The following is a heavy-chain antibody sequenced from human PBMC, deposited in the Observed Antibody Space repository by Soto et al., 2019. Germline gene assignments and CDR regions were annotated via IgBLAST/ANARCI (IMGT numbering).Heavy chain of an antibody. J-gene: IGHJ4*02. V-gene: IGHV3-15*01. D-gene: IGHD3-10*01. Sequence: EVQLVESGGGLVKPGGSLRRSCAASGFTFSNAWMSWVRQAPGKGLEWVGRIKSKTDGGTTDYAAPGKGRFTIARDDSKHTLYLQMNSLKTEDTAVYYCTTDQRGHHYGSGSYSDYWGQGTLVTLSS. CDR1: GFTFSNAW. CDR2: IKSKTDGGTT. CDR3: TTDQRGHHYGSGSYSDY.